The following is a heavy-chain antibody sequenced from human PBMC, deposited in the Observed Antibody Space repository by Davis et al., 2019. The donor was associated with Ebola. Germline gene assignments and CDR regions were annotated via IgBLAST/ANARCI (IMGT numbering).Heavy chain of an antibody. CDR3: ARDNSGWYRVGELDY. Sequence: GESLKISCAASGFTFSSYEMNWVRQAPGKGLEWVSYISSSGSTIYYAGSVKGRFTISRDNAKNSLYLQMNSLRAEDTAVYYCARDNSGWYRVGELDYWGQGTLVTVSS. J-gene: IGHJ4*02. V-gene: IGHV3-48*03. CDR1: GFTFSSYE. D-gene: IGHD6-19*01. CDR2: ISSSGSTI.